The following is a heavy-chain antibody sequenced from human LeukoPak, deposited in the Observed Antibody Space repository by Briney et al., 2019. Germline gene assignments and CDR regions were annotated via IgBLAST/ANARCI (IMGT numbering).Heavy chain of an antibody. CDR1: GFTFSDYY. D-gene: IGHD4-17*01. Sequence: GGSLRLSCAASGFTFSDYYMSWIRQAPGKGLEWVSYINTNTAYTNYADSVKGRFTISRDNAKNSLYLQMNSLRAEDTAVYYCARGPRDGDHSPYNYWGQGTLVTVSS. V-gene: IGHV3-11*06. J-gene: IGHJ4*02. CDR2: INTNTAYT. CDR3: ARGPRDGDHSPYNY.